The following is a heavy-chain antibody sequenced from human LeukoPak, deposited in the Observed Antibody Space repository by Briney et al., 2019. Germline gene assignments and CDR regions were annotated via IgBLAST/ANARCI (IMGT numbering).Heavy chain of an antibody. J-gene: IGHJ5*02. Sequence: GGSVKVSCEASGYTFTSYGISWVRQAPGQGLEWMGWISAYNGNTNYAQKLQGRVTMTTDTSTSTAYMELRSLRSDDTAVYYCATTSTSRDGWFDPWGQGTLVTVSS. CDR2: ISAYNGNT. V-gene: IGHV1-18*01. D-gene: IGHD2-2*01. CDR3: ATTSTSRDGWFDP. CDR1: GYTFTSYG.